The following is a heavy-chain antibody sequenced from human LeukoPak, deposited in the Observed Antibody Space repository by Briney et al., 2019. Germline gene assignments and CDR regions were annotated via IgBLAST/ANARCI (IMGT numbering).Heavy chain of an antibody. CDR3: ARHRFGGFYYFDY. V-gene: IGHV4-34*01. Sequence: SETLSLTCAVYGGSFSGYYWSWICQPPGKGLEWIGEINHSGSTNYNPSLKSRVTISVDTSKNQFSLKLSSVTASDTAVYYCARHRFGGFYYFDYWGQGTLVTVSS. D-gene: IGHD3-10*01. CDR1: GGSFSGYY. J-gene: IGHJ4*02. CDR2: INHSGST.